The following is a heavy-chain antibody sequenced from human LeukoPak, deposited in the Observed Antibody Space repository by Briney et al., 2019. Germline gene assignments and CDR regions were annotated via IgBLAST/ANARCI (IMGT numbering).Heavy chain of an antibody. CDR3: ARLPGIAAV. Sequence: SETLSLTCTVSGGSTSRYYWSWIRQPPGKRLEWLGYINQSGSTTYNPSLKSRLTISVDTSKNQISLNLLSLTAADTAVYYCARLPGIAAVWGQGTLVTVSS. CDR2: INQSGST. CDR1: GGSTSRYY. V-gene: IGHV4-59*08. J-gene: IGHJ4*02. D-gene: IGHD6-13*01.